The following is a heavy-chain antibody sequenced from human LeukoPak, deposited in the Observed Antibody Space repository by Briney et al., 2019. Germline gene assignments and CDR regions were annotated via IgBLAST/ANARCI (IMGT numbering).Heavy chain of an antibody. CDR3: ASLWFGELSDFDY. J-gene: IGHJ4*02. CDR2: IWHDASHT. CDR1: GFSFSTYA. D-gene: IGHD3-10*01. Sequence: GGSLRLSCAASGFSFSTYAMHWVRQAPGKGLEWVALIWHDASHTFYTDSVKGRFTISRDNSKNTLYLQMNSLRAEDTAVYYCASLWFGELSDFDYWGQGTLVTVSS. V-gene: IGHV3-30*02.